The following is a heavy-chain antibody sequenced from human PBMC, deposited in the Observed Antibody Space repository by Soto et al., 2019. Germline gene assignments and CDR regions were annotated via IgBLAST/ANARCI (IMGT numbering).Heavy chain of an antibody. CDR2: ISSSGSTI. D-gene: IGHD6-13*01. Sequence: PGGSLRLSCAASGFTFSSYEMNWVRQAPGKGLEWVSYISSSGSTIYYADSVKGRFTISRDNAKNSLYLQMNSLRAEDTAVYYCARASSSTISSYYSGMALWGQGPTATVPS. CDR1: GFTFSSYE. CDR3: ARASSSTISSYYSGMAL. V-gene: IGHV3-48*03. J-gene: IGHJ6*02.